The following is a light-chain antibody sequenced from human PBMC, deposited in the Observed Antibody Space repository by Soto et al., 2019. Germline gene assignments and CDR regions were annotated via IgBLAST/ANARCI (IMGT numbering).Light chain of an antibody. CDR3: SSYTRANTWV. CDR2: GVS. CDR1: SSDVGGHNF. J-gene: IGLJ3*02. V-gene: IGLV2-14*01. Sequence: QSALTQPASVSGSPGQSITISCTGTSSDVGGHNFVSWYQQHPGKAPKVMIYGVSDRPSGVSNRCSGSKSGNTASLTIAGLQAEDEADYYCSSYTRANTWVFGGGTKLTVL.